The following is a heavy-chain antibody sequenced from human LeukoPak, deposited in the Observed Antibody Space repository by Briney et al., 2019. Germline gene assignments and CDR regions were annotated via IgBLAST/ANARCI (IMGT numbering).Heavy chain of an antibody. CDR3: ARGDYYDSSGYISY. V-gene: IGHV4-34*01. Sequence: SETLSLTCAVYGGSFSGYYWSWIRQPPGKGLEWIGEINHSGSTNYHPSLKSRVTISVDTSKNQFSLKLSSVTAADTAVYYCARGDYYDSSGYISYWGQGTLVTVSS. D-gene: IGHD3-22*01. CDR1: GGSFSGYY. J-gene: IGHJ4*02. CDR2: INHSGST.